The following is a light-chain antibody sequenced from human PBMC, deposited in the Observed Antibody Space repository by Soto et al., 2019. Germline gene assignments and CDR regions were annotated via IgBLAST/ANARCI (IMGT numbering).Light chain of an antibody. V-gene: IGLV4-69*01. CDR1: SGHSSYA. CDR2: LNSDGSH. CDR3: QTWGADSVI. Sequence: QLVLTQSPSASASLGASVKLTCTLSSGHSSYAIAWHQQQPEKGPRFLMKLNSDGSHSKGGGISDRFSGSSSGAERSLTISGLQSEDEADYYCQTWGADSVIFGGGTKLTVL. J-gene: IGLJ2*01.